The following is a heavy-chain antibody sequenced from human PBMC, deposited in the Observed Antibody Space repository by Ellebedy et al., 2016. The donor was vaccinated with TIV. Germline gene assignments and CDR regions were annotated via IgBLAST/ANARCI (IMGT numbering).Heavy chain of an antibody. CDR2: IYHSGST. CDR3: ARAQYYYDSSDYYWGAFDI. D-gene: IGHD3-22*01. V-gene: IGHV4-4*02. Sequence: GSLRLXCAVSGGSISSSNWWSWVRQPPGKGLELIGEIYHSGSTNYNPSLKSRVTISVDKSKNQFSLKLSSVTAADTAVYYCARAQYYYDSSDYYWGAFDIWGQGTMVTVSS. CDR1: GGSISSSNW. J-gene: IGHJ3*02.